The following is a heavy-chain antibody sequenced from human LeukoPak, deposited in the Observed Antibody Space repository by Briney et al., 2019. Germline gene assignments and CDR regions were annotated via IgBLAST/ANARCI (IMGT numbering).Heavy chain of an antibody. CDR1: GFTVSSNY. CDR2: IYSGGST. Sequence: PGGSLRLSCAASGFTVSSNYMSWVRQAPGKGLEWVSVIYSGGSTYYADSVKGRFTISRDNSKNTLYLQMNSLRAEDTAVYYCARNKDGYCSSTSCYYYYGMDVWGQGTTVTVSS. CDR3: ARNKDGYCSSTSCYYYYGMDV. J-gene: IGHJ6*02. V-gene: IGHV3-66*01. D-gene: IGHD2-2*01.